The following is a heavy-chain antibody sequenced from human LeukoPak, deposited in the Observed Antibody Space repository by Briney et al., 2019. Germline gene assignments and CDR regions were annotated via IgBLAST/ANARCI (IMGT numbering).Heavy chain of an antibody. J-gene: IGHJ4*01. Sequence: PGGSLRLSCAASGFTFSSYWMSWVRQAPGKGLEWVANIKQDESEKYYVDSVKGRFTISRDNAKNSLYLQMNSLRAEDTAVYYCARVLCSNSNCYSYYFDYWGQGTLVTGSS. CDR3: ARVLCSNSNCYSYYFDY. CDR2: IKQDESEK. V-gene: IGHV3-7*01. D-gene: IGHD2-2*01. CDR1: GFTFSSYW.